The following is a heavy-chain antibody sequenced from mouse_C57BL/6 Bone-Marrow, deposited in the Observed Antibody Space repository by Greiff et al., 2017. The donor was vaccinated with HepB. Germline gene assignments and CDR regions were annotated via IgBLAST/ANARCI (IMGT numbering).Heavy chain of an antibody. Sequence: DVMLVESGGGLVKPGGSLKLSCAASGFTFSDYGMHWVRQAPEKGLEWVAYISSGSSTIYYADTVKGRFTISRDNAKNTLFLQMTSLRSEDTAMYYCARLTTVGGFAYWGQGTLVTVSA. V-gene: IGHV5-17*01. CDR3: ARLTTVGGFAY. CDR2: ISSGSSTI. D-gene: IGHD1-1*01. CDR1: GFTFSDYG. J-gene: IGHJ3*01.